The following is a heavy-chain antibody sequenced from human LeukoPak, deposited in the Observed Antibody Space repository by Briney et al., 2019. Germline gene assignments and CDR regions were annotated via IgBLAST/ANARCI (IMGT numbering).Heavy chain of an antibody. CDR1: GFTFSSYW. V-gene: IGHV3-7*02. CDR2: IKQDGSEK. D-gene: IGHD5-24*01. CDR3: ARVVRDGYNRIDY. J-gene: IGHJ4*02. Sequence: GGSLRLSCAASGFTFSSYWMSWVRQAPGKGLEWVANIKQDGSEKYYVDSVKGRFTISRDNAKNSLYLQMNSLRAEDTAVYYCARVVRDGYNRIDYWGQGTLVTVSS.